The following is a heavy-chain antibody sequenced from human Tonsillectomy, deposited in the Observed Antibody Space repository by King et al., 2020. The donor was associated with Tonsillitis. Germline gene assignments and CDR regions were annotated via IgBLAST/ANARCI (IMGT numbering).Heavy chain of an antibody. CDR3: ARHHNFAADY. CDR1: GYSFTNYW. D-gene: IGHD1-1*01. Sequence: VQLVESGAEVKKPGESLKISCKASGYSFTNYWIGWVRQMPGEGLEWMGIIYPGDSRTRNNPSFQGQVTISADKSTSTAYLQWNSLKASDTAIYCCARHHNFAADYWGQGTLVTVSS. CDR2: IYPGDSRT. J-gene: IGHJ4*02. V-gene: IGHV5-51*01.